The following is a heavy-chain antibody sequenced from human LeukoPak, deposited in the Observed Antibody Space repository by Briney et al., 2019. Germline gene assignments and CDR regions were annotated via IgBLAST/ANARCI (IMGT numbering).Heavy chain of an antibody. V-gene: IGHV3-21*01. Sequence: GGSLSLSCGASGFTFSSYTMTWVRQAPGKGQEWVSSISGNSNYILYARSLKGRFTVSRGDYSLYLQMHSLRAEDTAVYYCARLVGNYASGKFDSWGQGTLVTVSS. CDR1: GFTFSSYT. CDR2: ISGNSNYI. CDR3: ARLVGNYASGKFDS. J-gene: IGHJ4*02. D-gene: IGHD3-10*01.